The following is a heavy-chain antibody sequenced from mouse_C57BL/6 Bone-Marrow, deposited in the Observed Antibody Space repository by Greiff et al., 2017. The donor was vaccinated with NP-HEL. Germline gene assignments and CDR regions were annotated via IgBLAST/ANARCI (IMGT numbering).Heavy chain of an antibody. J-gene: IGHJ3*01. Sequence: EVMLVESGGDLVKPGGSLKLSCAASGFTFSSYTMSWVRQTPEKRLEWVATISGGGGNTYYPDSVKGRFTISRDNAKNTLYLQMSSLRSEDTALYYCARPSLTTVVAPFAYWGQGTLVTVSA. CDR3: ARPSLTTVVAPFAY. D-gene: IGHD1-1*01. V-gene: IGHV5-9*01. CDR1: GFTFSSYT. CDR2: ISGGGGNT.